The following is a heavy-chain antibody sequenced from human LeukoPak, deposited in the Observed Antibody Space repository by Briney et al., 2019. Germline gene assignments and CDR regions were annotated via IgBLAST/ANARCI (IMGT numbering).Heavy chain of an antibody. Sequence: SETLSLTCSVSGDSVSGGSAYWGWIHQPPGKGLEWIGIVYSSGTTSYTPSLKSRVTISVDTPKNQISLKLTSLTAAATAAYYCARGRWDGSGTYYWEDGRAERYCYYGLDVWGQGTTVTVSS. J-gene: IGHJ6*02. V-gene: IGHV4-39*01. D-gene: IGHD3-10*01. CDR1: GDSVSGGSAY. CDR3: ARGRWDGSGTYYWEDGRAERYCYYGLDV. CDR2: VYSSGTT.